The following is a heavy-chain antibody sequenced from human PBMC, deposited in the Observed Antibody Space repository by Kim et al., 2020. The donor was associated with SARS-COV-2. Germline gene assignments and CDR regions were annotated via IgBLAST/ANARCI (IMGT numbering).Heavy chain of an antibody. J-gene: IGHJ4*02. CDR3: ARGYYYGSGSYSRHDY. CDR2: IYYSGST. V-gene: IGHV4-39*07. CDR1: GGSISSSSYY. D-gene: IGHD3-10*01. Sequence: SETLSLTCTVSGGSISSSSYYWGWIRQPPGKGLEWIGSIYYSGSTYYNPSLKSRVTISVDTSKNQFSLKLSPVTAADTAVYYCARGYYYGSGSYSRHDYWGQGTLVTVSS.